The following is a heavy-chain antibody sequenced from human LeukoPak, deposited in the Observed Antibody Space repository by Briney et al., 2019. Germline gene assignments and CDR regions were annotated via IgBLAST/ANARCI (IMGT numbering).Heavy chain of an antibody. D-gene: IGHD3-16*01. CDR1: GYTFTGYY. CDR2: INPNSGGT. Sequence: ASVKVSCKASGYTFTGYYMHWLRQAPGQGLEWMGRINPNSGGTYYAQKFQGRVTMTRDTSISTSYMELTSLISDDTAVYYCAGGVLHGGGNWFDPWGQGTLVTVSS. J-gene: IGHJ5*02. CDR3: AGGVLHGGGNWFDP. V-gene: IGHV1-2*06.